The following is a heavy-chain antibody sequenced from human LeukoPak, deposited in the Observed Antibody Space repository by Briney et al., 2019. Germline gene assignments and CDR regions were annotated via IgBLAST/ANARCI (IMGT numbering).Heavy chain of an antibody. V-gene: IGHV4-34*01. CDR2: INHSGST. J-gene: IGHJ4*02. Sequence: SETLSLTCAVYSGSFHGYYWSWIRQPPGKGLERIGEINHSGSTNYNPSLKSRVTISVDTSKNQFSLRLSSVTAADTAVYYCAREISPADSSAAFDYWGQGTLVTVSS. CDR1: SGSFHGYY. D-gene: IGHD6-25*01. CDR3: AREISPADSSAAFDY.